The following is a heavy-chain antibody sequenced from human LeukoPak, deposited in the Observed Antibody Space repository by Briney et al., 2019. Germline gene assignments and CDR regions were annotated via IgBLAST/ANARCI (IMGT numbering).Heavy chain of an antibody. CDR2: ASTDEINQ. CDR1: GFTFRNHG. D-gene: IGHD3-22*01. CDR3: AAFITTKLDY. V-gene: IGHV3-30*03. J-gene: IGHJ4*02. Sequence: PGGSLRLSCAYSGFTFRNHGMHWVRQAPGKGLEGVAVASTDEINQWYADSVKGRFIISRDNSRNTVILEMNTLRTEDTAVYFCAAFITTKLDYWGQGILVTVSS.